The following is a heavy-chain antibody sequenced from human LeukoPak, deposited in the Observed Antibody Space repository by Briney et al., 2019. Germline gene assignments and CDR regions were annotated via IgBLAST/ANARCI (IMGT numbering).Heavy chain of an antibody. CDR2: MNGGNGNT. J-gene: IGHJ6*03. CDR1: GYIFTDYA. Sequence: ASVKVSCKASGYIFTDYAIHWLRQAPGQRPEWMGWMNGGNGNTKYSQKFQRRITLIRDTSAATAYMELSSLRHDDLAVYYCARGRGTSGSNRDFYYYYYMDVWGKGTTVTVSS. CDR3: ARGRGTSGSNRDFYYYYYMDV. D-gene: IGHD2-15*01. V-gene: IGHV1-3*01.